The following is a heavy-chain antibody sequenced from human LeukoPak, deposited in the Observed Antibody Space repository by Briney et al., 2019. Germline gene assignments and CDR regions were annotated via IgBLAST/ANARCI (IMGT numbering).Heavy chain of an antibody. D-gene: IGHD6-19*01. V-gene: IGHV3-74*01. CDR3: ARHSSQHGVFDY. Sequence: PGGSLRLSCAASGFTFSSYWMHRVRQAPGKGLVWVSRINSDGSSTSYADSVKGRFTISRDNAKNTLYLQMNSLRAEDTAVYYCARHSSQHGVFDYWGQGTLVTVSS. CDR1: GFTFSSYW. CDR2: INSDGSST. J-gene: IGHJ4*02.